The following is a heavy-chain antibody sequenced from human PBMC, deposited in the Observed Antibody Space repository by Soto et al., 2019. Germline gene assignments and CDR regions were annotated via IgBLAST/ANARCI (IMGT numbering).Heavy chain of an antibody. CDR1: CGNFIDYY. D-gene: IGHD3-10*01. Sequence: LETRRRPGAVYCGNFIDYYWRRIIQTPGKGLEWIGEISHSGSSKYNPSLKSRVTISLATSKNPFSLKLSSVPAPPTPVYSCAGPPHTVFYSYAVDVWGQGTTVTVS. J-gene: IGHJ6*02. V-gene: IGHV4-34*08. CDR3: AGPPHTVFYSYAVDV. CDR2: ISHSGSS.